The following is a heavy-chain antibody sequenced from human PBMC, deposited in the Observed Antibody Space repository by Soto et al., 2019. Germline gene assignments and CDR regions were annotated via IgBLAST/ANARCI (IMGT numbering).Heavy chain of an antibody. V-gene: IGHV4-61*01. CDR2: IYNGGAT. Sequence: AETLSLTYTVSGGSLRSGSYYWSWIRQPPGKGLEWIGYIYNGGATTYNASLKSRVTISVDTSKNQFFLKVNSVTAADTAVYFCARESSCRHDYWGQGTPVT. D-gene: IGHD2-2*01. CDR3: ARESSCRHDY. J-gene: IGHJ4*02. CDR1: GGSLRSGSYY.